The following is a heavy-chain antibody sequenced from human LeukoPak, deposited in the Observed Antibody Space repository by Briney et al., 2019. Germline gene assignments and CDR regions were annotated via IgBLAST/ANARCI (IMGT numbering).Heavy chain of an antibody. J-gene: IGHJ4*02. V-gene: IGHV4-59*08. CDR3: ARRGQGGYSSTRYFDY. CDR2: IYYSGST. CDR1: GDSISSYY. D-gene: IGHD6-13*01. Sequence: SETLSLTCSVSGDSISSYYWSWIRQPPGKGLEWIGYIYYSGSTNYNPSLKSRVTISVDTSKNQFSLRLSSMTAADTAVYYCARRGQGGYSSTRYFDYWGQGTLDTVSS.